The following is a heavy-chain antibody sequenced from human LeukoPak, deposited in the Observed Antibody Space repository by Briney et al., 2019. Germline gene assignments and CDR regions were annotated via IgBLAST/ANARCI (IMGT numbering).Heavy chain of an antibody. CDR1: GLTFSSHA. CDR3: ARDAYGMDV. CDR2: ISASGAST. V-gene: IGHV3-23*01. J-gene: IGHJ6*02. Sequence: GGSLRLSCSASGLTFSSHAMTWVRQAPGKGLEWVSGISASGASTYYADSVKGRFTISRDNSKNTLYLQIDSLETEDTAVYYCARDAYGMDVWGHGTTVTVSS.